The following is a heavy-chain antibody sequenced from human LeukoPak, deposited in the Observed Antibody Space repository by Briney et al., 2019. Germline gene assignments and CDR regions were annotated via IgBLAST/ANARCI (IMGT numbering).Heavy chain of an antibody. Sequence: VASVKVSCKASGYTFIAYYMHWVRQAPGLGLEWIGLINTNSGATSNAQSFQGRVTMTRDTSISTAYMELGRLRLDDTAVYYCARGDGTSWHGYWGQGTLVIVSS. CDR3: ARGDGTSWHGY. V-gene: IGHV1-2*02. CDR1: GYTFIAYY. D-gene: IGHD6-13*01. J-gene: IGHJ4*02. CDR2: INTNSGAT.